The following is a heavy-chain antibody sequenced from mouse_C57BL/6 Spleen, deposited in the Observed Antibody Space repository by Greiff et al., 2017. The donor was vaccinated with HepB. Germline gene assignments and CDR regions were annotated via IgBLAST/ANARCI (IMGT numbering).Heavy chain of an antibody. J-gene: IGHJ4*01. V-gene: IGHV1-80*01. CDR2: IYPGDGDT. D-gene: IGHD3-3*01. CDR3: GGGRDGYAMDY. CDR1: GYAFSSYW. Sequence: QVQLQQSGAELVKPGASVKISCKASGYAFSSYWMNWVKQRPGKGLEWIGQIYPGDGDTNSNGKFKGKATLTADKSSSTAYMQLSSLTSEDSAVYFCGGGRDGYAMDYWGQGTSVTVSS.